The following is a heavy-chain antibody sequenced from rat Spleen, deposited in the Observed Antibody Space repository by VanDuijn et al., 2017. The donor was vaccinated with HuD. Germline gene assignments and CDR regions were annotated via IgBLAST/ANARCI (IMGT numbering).Heavy chain of an antibody. CDR2: ISPSGGSS. Sequence: EVQLVESGGGLVQPGRSLKLSCTASGFSFSNYGMYWIHQTPTKGLEWVESISPSGGSSYYRESVKGRFTISRDNAKSTLYLQMDSLRSEDTATYYCGRRSGGIDYWGQGVMVTVSS. D-gene: IGHD1-11*01. J-gene: IGHJ2*01. CDR3: GRRSGGIDY. CDR1: GFSFSNYG. V-gene: IGHV5-19*01.